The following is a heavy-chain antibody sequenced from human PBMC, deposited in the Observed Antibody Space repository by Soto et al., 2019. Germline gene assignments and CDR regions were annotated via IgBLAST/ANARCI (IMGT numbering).Heavy chain of an antibody. D-gene: IGHD6-13*01. CDR3: ATDTSTWYGGLDYYAMDV. Sequence: EVQLLESGGGLVQPGGSLRLSCAASGFTFSSYAMSWVRQAPGKGLEWVSAISSSGSSTYYADSVKGRFTISRDNSKNTLYLQMNSLRAEDTAVYYCATDTSTWYGGLDYYAMDVWGKGTTVTVS. CDR1: GFTFSSYA. J-gene: IGHJ6*04. CDR2: ISSSGSST. V-gene: IGHV3-23*01.